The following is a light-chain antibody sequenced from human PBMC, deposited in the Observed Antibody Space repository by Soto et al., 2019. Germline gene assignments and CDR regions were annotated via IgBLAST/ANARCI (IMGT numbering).Light chain of an antibody. CDR2: AAS. Sequence: DIQMTQSPSSMSASVGDRVIITCRESQGIRNDLGWYQQKPGQAPKRLIYAASSLQSGVPSRFSGAESKTELPISTRSLQHEDVATSYCLHLNSYPPRLTFGGGTKV. V-gene: IGKV1-17*01. CDR1: QGIRND. CDR3: LHLNSYPPRLT. J-gene: IGKJ4*01.